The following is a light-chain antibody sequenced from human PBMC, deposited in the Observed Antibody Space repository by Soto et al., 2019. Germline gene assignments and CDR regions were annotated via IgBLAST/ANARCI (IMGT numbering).Light chain of an antibody. V-gene: IGKV3-11*01. J-gene: IGKJ4*01. CDR1: QSIGLA. Sequence: EIVLTQSPATLSLSPGERATLSCRASQSIGLAIAWYQHKPGQAPRLLIFDASQRATGIPARFRGSGSGTDFTLSISSLEPEDFAVYYCQRYDNWPLTFGGGTKVDIK. CDR2: DAS. CDR3: QRYDNWPLT.